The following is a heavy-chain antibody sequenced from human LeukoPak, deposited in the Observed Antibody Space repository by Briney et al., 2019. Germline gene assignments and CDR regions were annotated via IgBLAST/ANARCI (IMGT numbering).Heavy chain of an antibody. Sequence: GGSLRLSCATSGFTFTSYWMHWVRQAPGKGLVWVSRVNSDGSSTTYADSVKGRFTISRDNAKNTLYLQMNSLRAEDTAVYYCARGRYYGMDVWGQGTTVTVSS. CDR3: ARGRYYGMDV. CDR2: VNSDGSST. V-gene: IGHV3-74*01. CDR1: GFTFTSYW. J-gene: IGHJ6*02.